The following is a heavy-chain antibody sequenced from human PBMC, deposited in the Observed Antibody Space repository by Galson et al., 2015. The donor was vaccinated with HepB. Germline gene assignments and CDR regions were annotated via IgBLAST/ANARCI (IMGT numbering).Heavy chain of an antibody. CDR1: GFTFDDYA. Sequence: SLRLSCAASGFTFDDYAMHWVRQAPGKGLEWVSGISWNSGSIGYADSVKGRFTISRDNAKNSLYLQMNSLRAEGTALYYCAKDIGVGALAVAGTPRYYGMDVWGQGTTVTVSS. J-gene: IGHJ6*02. D-gene: IGHD6-19*01. V-gene: IGHV3-9*01. CDR3: AKDIGVGALAVAGTPRYYGMDV. CDR2: ISWNSGSI.